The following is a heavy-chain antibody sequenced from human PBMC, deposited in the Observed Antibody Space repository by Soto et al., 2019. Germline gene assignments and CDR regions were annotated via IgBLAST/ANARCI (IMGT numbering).Heavy chain of an antibody. J-gene: IGHJ4*02. CDR1: GGTFSTYA. CDR3: ASAIQTWPRRINNGYSG. V-gene: IGHV1-69*12. D-gene: IGHD5-12*01. Sequence: QVQLVQSGAEVKKPESSVKVSCKAPGGTFSTYAISWVRQAPGQGLEWMGGIIPMFGTANYAQRFQDRVTITADQSTNTVYMALSSLRSEDTSVYFCASAIQTWPRRINNGYSGWGQGTLVSVSS. CDR2: IIPMFGTA.